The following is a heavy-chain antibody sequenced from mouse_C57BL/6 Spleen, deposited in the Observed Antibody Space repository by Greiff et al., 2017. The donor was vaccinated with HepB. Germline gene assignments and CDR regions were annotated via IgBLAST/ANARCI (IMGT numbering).Heavy chain of an antibody. D-gene: IGHD1-1*01. CDR1: GFTFSSYA. CDR3: AREDYGSSYDYFDY. Sequence: AASGFTFSSYAMSWVRQTPEKRLEWVATISDGGSYTYYPDNVKGRFTISRDNAKNNLYLQMSHLKSEDTAMYYCAREDYGSSYDYFDYWGQGTTLTVSS. J-gene: IGHJ2*01. V-gene: IGHV5-4*01. CDR2: ISDGGSYT.